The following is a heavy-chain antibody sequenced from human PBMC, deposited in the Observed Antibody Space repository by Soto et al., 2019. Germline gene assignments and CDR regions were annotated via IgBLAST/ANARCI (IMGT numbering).Heavy chain of an antibody. Sequence: QVQLVESGGGVVQPGRSLRLSCAASGFTFSHYGMHWVRQAPGEGLEWMAVISSDGNNKYYADYVKGRLTIPRDNSKNTLYRQMNCERGEDTAVYYSAQALIWFGEILNYFDPWGQCTLFTVSS. CDR1: GFTFSHYG. V-gene: IGHV3-30*03. D-gene: IGHD3-10*01. CDR2: ISSDGNNK. CDR3: AQALIWFGEILNYFDP. J-gene: IGHJ4*02.